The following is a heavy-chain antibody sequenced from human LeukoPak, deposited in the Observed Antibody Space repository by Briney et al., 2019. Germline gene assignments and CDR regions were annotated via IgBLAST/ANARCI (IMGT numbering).Heavy chain of an antibody. CDR2: IFYSGST. V-gene: IGHV4-59*12. CDR1: GGSISSYY. Sequence: PSETLSLTCTVSGGSISSYYWSWIRQPPGKGLEWIGYIFYSGSTNYNPSLKSRVTISVDTSKNQFSLKLSSVTAADTAVYYCAREIKGEAIDYWGQGTLVTVSS. D-gene: IGHD3-10*01. J-gene: IGHJ4*02. CDR3: AREIKGEAIDY.